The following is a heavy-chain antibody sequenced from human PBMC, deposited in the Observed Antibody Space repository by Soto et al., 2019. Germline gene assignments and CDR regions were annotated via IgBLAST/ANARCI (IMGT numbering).Heavy chain of an antibody. J-gene: IGHJ5*02. V-gene: IGHV3-53*01. D-gene: IGHD6-19*01. CDR1: GFTVSSND. Sequence: QLEESGGGLIQPGGSLRLSCAASGFTVSSNDMNWVRQAPGKGLEWVSIIYSGGTTYYADSVKGRFTISRDNSKNTVFLQMNSLRIEDTAVYYCSRDSEAGTKGRWFHVWGQGSLVIVSS. CDR2: IYSGGTT. CDR3: SRDSEAGTKGRWFHV.